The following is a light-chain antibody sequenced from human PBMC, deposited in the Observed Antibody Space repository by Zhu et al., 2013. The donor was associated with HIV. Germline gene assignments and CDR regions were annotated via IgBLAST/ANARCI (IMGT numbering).Light chain of an antibody. CDR3: GTWDRSLSAYV. J-gene: IGLJ1*01. Sequence: QSVLTQPPSVSGAPGQRVTISCTGSSSNIGAGYDVHWYQQLPGTAPKLLIYGNSNRPSGVPDRFSGSKSGTSATLGITGLQTGDEADYFCGTWDRSLSAYVFGTGTKVTVL. CDR2: GNS. V-gene: IGLV1-40*01. CDR1: SSNIGAGYD.